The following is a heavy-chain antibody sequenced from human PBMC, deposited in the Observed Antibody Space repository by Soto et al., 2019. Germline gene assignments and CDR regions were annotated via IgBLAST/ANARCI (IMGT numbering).Heavy chain of an antibody. CDR3: TTETADYVSMEPY. D-gene: IGHD3-16*01. V-gene: IGHV3-15*01. Sequence: GGPLRPSCAASGFTFTNPWMSWFRQAPGKGLEWVGRIRSKTAGGTADYPAPVKGRFTISRDDSKNTLYLQMNSLQTEDTAVYYCTTETADYVSMEPYWGLGTMVTVSS. CDR1: GFTFTNPW. J-gene: IGHJ4*02. CDR2: IRSKTAGGTA.